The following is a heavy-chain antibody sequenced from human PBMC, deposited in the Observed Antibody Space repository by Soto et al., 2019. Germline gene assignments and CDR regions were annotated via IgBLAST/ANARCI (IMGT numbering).Heavy chain of an antibody. D-gene: IGHD3-3*01. J-gene: IGHJ4*02. CDR2: IIPIFGTA. CDR3: ATSPPYYDFWSGPDY. CDR1: GGTFSSYA. Sequence: ASVKVSCKASGGTFSSYAISWVRQAPGQGLEWMGGIIPIFGTANYAQKFQGRVTITADGSTGTAYMELSSLRSEDTAVYYCATSPPYYDFWSGPDYWGQGTLVTVSS. V-gene: IGHV1-69*13.